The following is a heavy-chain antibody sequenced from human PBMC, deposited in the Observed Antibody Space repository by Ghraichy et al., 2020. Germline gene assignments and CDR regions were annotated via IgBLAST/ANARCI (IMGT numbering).Heavy chain of an antibody. J-gene: IGHJ3*02. CDR2: SRNKANSSPT. D-gene: IGHD5-18*01. Sequence: GGSLRLSCAASGFTFSDHYMDWVRQAPGKGLEWVGRSRNKANSSPTEYAASVKGRFTISRDDSKNSLYLQMNSLKTEDTAVYYCARSTTMAPGAFDIWGQGTMVTVSS. CDR3: ARSTTMAPGAFDI. V-gene: IGHV3-72*01. CDR1: GFTFSDHY.